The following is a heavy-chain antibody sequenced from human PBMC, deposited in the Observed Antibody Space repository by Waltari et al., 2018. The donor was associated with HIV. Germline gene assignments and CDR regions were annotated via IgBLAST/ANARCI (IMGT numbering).Heavy chain of an antibody. CDR2: SYDSGRT. Sequence: QVQLQESGPGLVKPSETLSLTCTVSGGSISSYYWSWIRQPPGKGLEWIGYSYDSGRTNYNPSLKSRGTISVDTSKNQFSLKLSSVTAADTAVYYCARVSWGCTNGVCYRGVAVFDYWGQGTLVTVSS. V-gene: IGHV4-59*01. J-gene: IGHJ4*02. CDR3: ARVSWGCTNGVCYRGVAVFDY. D-gene: IGHD2-8*01. CDR1: GGSISSYY.